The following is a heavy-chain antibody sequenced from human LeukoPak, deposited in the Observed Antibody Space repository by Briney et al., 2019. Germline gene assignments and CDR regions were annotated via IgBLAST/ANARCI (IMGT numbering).Heavy chain of an antibody. Sequence: ASVKVSCKASGYTFTSYYMHWVRQAPGQGLEWMGIISPSGGSTSYAQKFQGRVTMTRDTSTSTVYMELSSLRSEDTAVYYCARDRVGDYDSSGYYYSDAFDIWGQGTMVTVSS. D-gene: IGHD3-22*01. CDR2: ISPSGGST. CDR1: GYTFTSYY. V-gene: IGHV1-46*01. CDR3: ARDRVGDYDSSGYYYSDAFDI. J-gene: IGHJ3*02.